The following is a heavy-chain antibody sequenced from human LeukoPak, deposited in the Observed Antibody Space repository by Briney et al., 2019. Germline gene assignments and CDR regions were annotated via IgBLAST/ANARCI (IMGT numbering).Heavy chain of an antibody. CDR3: ARDLEDSSPFGAFDM. CDR2: ISSSSSTI. D-gene: IGHD3-22*01. V-gene: IGHV3-48*01. Sequence: GGSLRLSCAASGFTFSSYSMNWVRQAPGKGLEWVSYISSSSSTIYYADSVKGRFVISRDNSKNTLYLQMNSLRAEDTAVYYCARDLEDSSPFGAFDMWGQGTMVTVSS. J-gene: IGHJ3*02. CDR1: GFTFSSYS.